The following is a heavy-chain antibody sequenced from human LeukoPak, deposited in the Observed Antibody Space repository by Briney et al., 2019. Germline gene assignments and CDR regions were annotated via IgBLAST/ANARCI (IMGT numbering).Heavy chain of an antibody. D-gene: IGHD3-16*01. Sequence: SQTLSLTCAISGDSVSSNSATWTWIRQSPSRGLEWLGRTYYRSKWYNDYAVSVKSRITINPDTSKNQFSLQLNSVAPEDTAVYYCARAPDVWGIPFVFDYWGQGTLVTVSS. CDR2: TYYRSKWYN. V-gene: IGHV6-1*01. CDR1: GDSVSSNSAT. J-gene: IGHJ4*02. CDR3: ARAPDVWGIPFVFDY.